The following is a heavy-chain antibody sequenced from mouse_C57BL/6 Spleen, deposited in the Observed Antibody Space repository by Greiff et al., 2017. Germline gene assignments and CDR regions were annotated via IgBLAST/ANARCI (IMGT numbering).Heavy chain of an antibody. V-gene: IGHV1-64*01. CDR1: GYTFTSYW. J-gene: IGHJ2*01. CDR3: ARSGYGYYFDY. Sequence: QVQLQQPGAELVKPGASVKLSCKASGYTFTSYWMHWVKQRPGQGLEWIGMIHPNSGSTNYNEKFKSKATLTVDKSSSTAYMQLSSLTSGDSAVYYCARSGYGYYFDYWGQGTTLTVSA. D-gene: IGHD2-10*02. CDR2: IHPNSGST.